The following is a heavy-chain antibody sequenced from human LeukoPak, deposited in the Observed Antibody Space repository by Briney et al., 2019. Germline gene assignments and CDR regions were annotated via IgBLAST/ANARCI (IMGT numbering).Heavy chain of an antibody. CDR1: GGSFSGYY. CDR3: ARGPFPTMTLDY. J-gene: IGHJ4*02. D-gene: IGHD3-22*01. CDR2: INHSGST. Sequence: SETLSLTCAVYGGSFSGYYWSWIRQPPGKELEWIGEINHSGSTNYNPSLKSRVTISVDTSKNQFSLKLSSVTAADTAVYYCARGPFPTMTLDYWGQGTLVTVSS. V-gene: IGHV4-34*01.